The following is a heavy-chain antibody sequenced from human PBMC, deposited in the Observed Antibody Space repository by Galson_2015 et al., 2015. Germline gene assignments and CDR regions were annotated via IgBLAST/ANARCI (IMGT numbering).Heavy chain of an antibody. D-gene: IGHD3-10*01. CDR2: IWKDGSNR. J-gene: IGHJ4*02. CDR3: AKERSWEYYYGSGDY. V-gene: IGHV3-33*06. Sequence: SLRLSCAASGFIFNNYGIHWVRQDPGKGLEWVAVIWKDGSNRYYADSVKGRFTISRNNSKNTLYLQMNSLRGEDTAVYYCAKERSWEYYYGSGDYWGQGTLVIVSS. CDR1: GFIFNNYG.